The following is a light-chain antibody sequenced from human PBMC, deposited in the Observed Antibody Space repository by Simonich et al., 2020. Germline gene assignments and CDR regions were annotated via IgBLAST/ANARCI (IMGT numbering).Light chain of an antibody. Sequence: DIQITQSPSSLSASVGDRVTITCRASQGISNSLAWYQQNPGKAPKLLLYAASRLESGVPSRFSGSGSGTDYTLTISSLQPEDFATYYCQQYYSTPWTFGQGTKVEIK. J-gene: IGKJ1*01. CDR3: QQYYSTPWT. CDR1: QGISNS. V-gene: IGKV1-NL1*01. CDR2: AAS.